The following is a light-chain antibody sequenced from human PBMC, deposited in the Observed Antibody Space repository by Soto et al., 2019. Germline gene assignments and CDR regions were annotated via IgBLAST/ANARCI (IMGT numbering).Light chain of an antibody. CDR3: SSYTRSSTNV. J-gene: IGLJ1*01. CDR1: SSDGVGYNY. Sequence: QSVLTQPASVSGSPGQSITISCTGTSSDGVGYNYVSWYQQHPGKAPKLMIYEVSNRPSGVSNRFSGSKSGNTASLTISGLQAEDEADYYCSSYTRSSTNVFGTGTKVTVL. V-gene: IGLV2-14*01. CDR2: EVS.